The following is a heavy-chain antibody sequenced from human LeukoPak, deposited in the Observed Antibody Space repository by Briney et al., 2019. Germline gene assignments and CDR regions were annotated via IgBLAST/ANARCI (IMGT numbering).Heavy chain of an antibody. J-gene: IGHJ4*02. CDR1: EFTFSSYW. V-gene: IGHV3-7*03. CDR2: IKEDGSEK. Sequence: GGSLRLSCAASEFTFSSYWMSWVRQAPGKGLEWVANIKEDGSEKYYVDSVKGRFTISRDNARNSLYLQMNSLRAEDTAVYYCARDKTYSSSWYGYYYWGQGTLVTVSS. CDR3: ARDKTYSSSWYGYYY. D-gene: IGHD6-13*01.